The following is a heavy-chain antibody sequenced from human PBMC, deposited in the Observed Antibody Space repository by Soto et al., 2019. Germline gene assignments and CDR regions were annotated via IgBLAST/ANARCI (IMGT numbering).Heavy chain of an antibody. V-gene: IGHV2-5*01. Sequence: SGPTLVNPTQTLTLTCTFSGFSLSTSGVGVGWIRQPPGKALEWLALFYWNEDKRYSPSLKSRLTITKDTSKNQVVLTMTNMDPVDTATYYCAHRQRTVYFDYWGQGTLVTVSS. CDR3: AHRQRTVYFDY. D-gene: IGHD4-17*01. J-gene: IGHJ4*02. CDR1: GFSLSTSGVG. CDR2: FYWNEDK.